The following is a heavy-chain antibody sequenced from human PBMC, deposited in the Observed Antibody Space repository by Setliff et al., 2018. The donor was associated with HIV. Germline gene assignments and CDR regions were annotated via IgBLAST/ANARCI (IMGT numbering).Heavy chain of an antibody. CDR3: ARAGGITMIVVVIYPPDY. J-gene: IGHJ4*02. D-gene: IGHD3-22*01. CDR1: GFTFSSYA. Sequence: GGSLRLSCAASGFTFSSYAMHWVRQAPGKGLEYVSAISSNGGSTYYADSVKGRFTISRDNSKNTLYLQMGSLRAEDMAVYYCARAGGITMIVVVIYPPDYWGQGTLVTVSS. V-gene: IGHV3-64*02. CDR2: ISSNGGST.